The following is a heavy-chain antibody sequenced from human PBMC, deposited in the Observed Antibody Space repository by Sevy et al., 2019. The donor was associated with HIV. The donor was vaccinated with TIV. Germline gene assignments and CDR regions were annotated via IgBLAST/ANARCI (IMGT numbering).Heavy chain of an antibody. Sequence: GGSLRLSCAASGFTFSGSAIHWVRQASGKGLEWVGHTRSEGNNYAPAYTASLKGRLTISRDDSKTTAYLQMSSLTTEDTAVYYCARQRSQAVAGTIYYYHLDVWGKGTTVTVSS. CDR1: GFTFSGSA. V-gene: IGHV3-73*01. D-gene: IGHD6-19*01. J-gene: IGHJ6*03. CDR2: TRSEGNNYAP. CDR3: ARQRSQAVAGTIYYYHLDV.